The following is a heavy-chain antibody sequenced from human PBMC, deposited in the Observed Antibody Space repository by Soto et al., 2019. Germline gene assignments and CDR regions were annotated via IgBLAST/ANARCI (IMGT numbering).Heavy chain of an antibody. V-gene: IGHV3-23*01. CDR1: GFTFSSYA. J-gene: IGHJ4*02. CDR3: AKDPPLFWVGGVPAPFAY. D-gene: IGHD2-2*01. Sequence: PGGSLRVSCAASGFTFSSYAMSWGRQAPGKGLEWVSAISGSGGSTYYADSVKGRFTISRDNSKNTLYLQMNSLRAEDTAVYYCAKDPPLFWVGGVPAPFAYWAQGSLVTVSS. CDR2: ISGSGGST.